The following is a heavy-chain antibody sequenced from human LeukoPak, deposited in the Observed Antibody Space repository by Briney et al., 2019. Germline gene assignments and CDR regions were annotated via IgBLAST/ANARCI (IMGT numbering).Heavy chain of an antibody. Sequence: SETLSLTCAVYGGSFSGYYWSWIRQPPGKGLGWIGEINHSGSTNYNPSLKSRVTISVDTSKNQFSLKLSSVTAADTAVYYCARHVSHSSGYSQYYFDYWGQGTLVTVSS. CDR1: GGSFSGYY. J-gene: IGHJ4*02. CDR3: ARHVSHSSGYSQYYFDY. V-gene: IGHV4-34*01. CDR2: INHSGST. D-gene: IGHD3-22*01.